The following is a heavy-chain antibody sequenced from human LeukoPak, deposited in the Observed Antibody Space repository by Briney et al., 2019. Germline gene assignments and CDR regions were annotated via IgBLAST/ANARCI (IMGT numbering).Heavy chain of an antibody. CDR3: ARDKDGSREQYAFDI. V-gene: IGHV4-59*01. J-gene: IGHJ3*02. CDR2: IYYSGST. Sequence: SETLSLTCTVSGGSISSYYWSWIRQPPGKGLEWIGYIYYSGSTNYNPSLKSRATISVDTSKNQFSLKLSSVTAADTAVYYCARDKDGSREQYAFDIWGQGTMVTVSS. D-gene: IGHD3-10*01. CDR1: GGSISSYY.